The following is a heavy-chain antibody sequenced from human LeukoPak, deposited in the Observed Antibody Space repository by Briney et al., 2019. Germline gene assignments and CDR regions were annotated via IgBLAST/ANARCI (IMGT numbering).Heavy chain of an antibody. CDR1: GFTFSSYA. CDR3: ARPLGRYYDFWSGYYDFGY. D-gene: IGHD3-3*01. J-gene: IGHJ4*02. Sequence: GGSLRLSCAASGFTFSSYAMHWVRQAPGKGLEWVAVISYDGSNKYYADSMKGRFTISRDNSKNTLYLQMNSLRAEDTAVYYCARPLGRYYDFWSGYYDFGYWGQGTLVTVSS. CDR2: ISYDGSNK. V-gene: IGHV3-30-3*01.